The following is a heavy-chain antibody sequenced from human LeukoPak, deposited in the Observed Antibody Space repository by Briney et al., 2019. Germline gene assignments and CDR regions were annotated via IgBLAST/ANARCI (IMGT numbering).Heavy chain of an antibody. D-gene: IGHD3-3*01. J-gene: IGHJ6*03. CDR3: ARNSRTIFGGNMDV. CDR1: GGSISSYY. CDR2: IYYSGST. Sequence: SETLSLTCTVSGGSISSYYWSWIRQPPGKGLEWIGYIYYSGSTNYNPSLKSRVTISVDTSKNQFSLKLSSVTAADTAVYYCARNSRTIFGGNMDVWGIGTTVTVSS. V-gene: IGHV4-59*01.